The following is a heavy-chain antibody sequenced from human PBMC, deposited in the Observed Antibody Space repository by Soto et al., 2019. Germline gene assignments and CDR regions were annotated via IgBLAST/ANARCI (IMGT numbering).Heavy chain of an antibody. D-gene: IGHD2-8*01. CDR1: GFTFSNFE. CDR2: INTAGSTK. Sequence: GGSLRLSCAASGFTFSNFEMHWVRQAPGKGLEWVSYINTAGSTKYYAESVKGRFTISRDNARNSLFLQMNSLRAEDTAVYYCAREECTNTNSLPAYYSYGLDVWGQGTTVTVSS. J-gene: IGHJ6*02. V-gene: IGHV3-48*03. CDR3: AREECTNTNSLPAYYSYGLDV.